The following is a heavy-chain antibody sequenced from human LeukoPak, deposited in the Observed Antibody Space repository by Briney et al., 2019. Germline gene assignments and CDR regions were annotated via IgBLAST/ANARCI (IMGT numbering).Heavy chain of an antibody. Sequence: PGGSLRLSCVASGFTFTNSAMSWVRQAPGKGLEWVSSISATGRTTYYADSVKGRFTISRDSSKNTLYLQMNSLRAEDTAVYYCAKDREYLNWFDPCGQGTLVTVSS. CDR2: ISATGRTT. CDR3: AKDREYLNWFDP. J-gene: IGHJ5*02. CDR1: GFTFTNSA. D-gene: IGHD2/OR15-2a*01. V-gene: IGHV3-23*01.